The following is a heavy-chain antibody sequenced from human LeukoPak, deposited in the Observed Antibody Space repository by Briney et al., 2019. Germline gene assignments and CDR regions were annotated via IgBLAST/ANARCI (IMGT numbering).Heavy chain of an antibody. CDR2: FHDSGST. J-gene: IGHJ4*02. Sequence: PSETLSLTCTVSGVSISRYYWGWFRQPPGKGLELIGYFHDSGSTDYNPSLKSRVTISVDTSKNQFSLKLSSVTAADTAVYYCAREVVGSRGDFDCWGQGTLVTVSS. CDR1: GVSISRYY. D-gene: IGHD1-26*01. CDR3: AREVVGSRGDFDC. V-gene: IGHV4-59*12.